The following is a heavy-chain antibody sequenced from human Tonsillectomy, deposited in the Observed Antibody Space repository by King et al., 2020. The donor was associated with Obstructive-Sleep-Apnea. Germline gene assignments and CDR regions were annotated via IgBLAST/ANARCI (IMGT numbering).Heavy chain of an antibody. CDR1: GCTLTELS. D-gene: IGHD6-19*01. CDR2: FDPEDDEA. Sequence: QLVQSGAEVKKPGASVKVSCKISGCTLTELSMHWVRQAPGKGLEWMGGFDPEDDEAIYAQNFQGRLTMTEDTSTDTAYMELSSLRSEDTAVYYCATDGGIAVAASHRDYFFDLWGRGTLVTVSS. CDR3: ATDGGIAVAASHRDYFFDL. V-gene: IGHV1-24*01. J-gene: IGHJ2*01.